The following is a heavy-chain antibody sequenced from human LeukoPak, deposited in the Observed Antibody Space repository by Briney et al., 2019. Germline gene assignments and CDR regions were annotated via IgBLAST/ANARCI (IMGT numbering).Heavy chain of an antibody. Sequence: SETLSLTCTVSGGSISSYYWSWIRQPPGKGLEWIGYIYTSGSTNYNPSLKCRVTISVDTSKNQFSLKLSSVTAADTAVYYCARHEPRTHYDFWSGYYTGTPFDYWGQGTLVTVSS. J-gene: IGHJ4*02. CDR2: IYTSGST. D-gene: IGHD3-3*01. CDR3: ARHEPRTHYDFWSGYYTGTPFDY. CDR1: GGSISSYY. V-gene: IGHV4-4*09.